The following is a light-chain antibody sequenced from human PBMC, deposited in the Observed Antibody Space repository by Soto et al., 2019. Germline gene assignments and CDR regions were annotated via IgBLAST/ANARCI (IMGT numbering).Light chain of an antibody. CDR3: LQDYNYPRT. Sequence: ALQMTQSPSSLSASVGDRDTITCRASQGIRNELGWYQQRPGKAPKLLIYAASTLESGVPSRFSASGSGTDFTLTISSLRPEDLATYYCLQDYNYPRTFGQGTKVEIK. CDR2: AAS. V-gene: IGKV1-6*01. CDR1: QGIRNE. J-gene: IGKJ1*01.